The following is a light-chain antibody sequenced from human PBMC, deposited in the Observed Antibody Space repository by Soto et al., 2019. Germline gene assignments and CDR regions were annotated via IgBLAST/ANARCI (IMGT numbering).Light chain of an antibody. V-gene: IGKV3-20*01. Sequence: EIVLTQSPGTLSLSPGEGATLSCRASQSVSSSYLAWYQQKPGQALRLLIYGASSRATGIPDRFSGSGSGTDFTLTISRLEPEDFAVYYCQQYGSSPPWTFGQGTKVDIK. J-gene: IGKJ1*01. CDR3: QQYGSSPPWT. CDR1: QSVSSSY. CDR2: GAS.